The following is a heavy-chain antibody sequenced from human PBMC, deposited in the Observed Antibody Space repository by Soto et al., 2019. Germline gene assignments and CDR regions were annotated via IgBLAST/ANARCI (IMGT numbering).Heavy chain of an antibody. CDR2: IYPGDSDT. CDR3: ARSTGDITIFGVVIFADRGYAFDI. D-gene: IGHD3-3*01. CDR1: GYSFTSYW. J-gene: IGHJ3*02. Sequence: GESLKISCKGSGYSFTSYWIGWVRQMPGKGLEWMGIIYPGDSDTRYSPSFQGQVTISADKSISTAYLQWSSLKASDTAMYYCARSTGDITIFGVVIFADRGYAFDIWGQGTMVTVSS. V-gene: IGHV5-51*01.